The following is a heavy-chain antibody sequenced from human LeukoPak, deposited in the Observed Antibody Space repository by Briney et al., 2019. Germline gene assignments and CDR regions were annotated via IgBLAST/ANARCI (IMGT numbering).Heavy chain of an antibody. CDR2: IYSGGST. Sequence: GSLILSCAASGFTVSSNYMSWVGKAPGKGLEWVSAIYSGGSTYYADSVKGRFTISRDNSKNTLYLQMNSLRAEDTAVYYCARDVAVTGTGYYFDYWGQGTLVTVSS. CDR1: GFTVSSNY. V-gene: IGHV3-53*01. D-gene: IGHD6-19*01. J-gene: IGHJ4*02. CDR3: ARDVAVTGTGYYFDY.